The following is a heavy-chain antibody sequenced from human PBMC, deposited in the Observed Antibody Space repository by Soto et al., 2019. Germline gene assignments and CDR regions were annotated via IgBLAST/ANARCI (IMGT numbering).Heavy chain of an antibody. Sequence: EVQLVESGGGLVQPGGSLRLSCAVSGFTFSDYWMSWVRQAPGKGLEWVANIKQDGNEKYYVDTVKGRCTISRDNXKXAXXLKMKSLRAEATAVYYCARGLGSSGWYSPWGAFDLWGQGTMVTVSS. CDR2: IKQDGNEK. CDR1: GFTFSDYW. CDR3: ARGLGSSGWYSPWGAFDL. J-gene: IGHJ3*01. V-gene: IGHV3-7*01. D-gene: IGHD6-19*01.